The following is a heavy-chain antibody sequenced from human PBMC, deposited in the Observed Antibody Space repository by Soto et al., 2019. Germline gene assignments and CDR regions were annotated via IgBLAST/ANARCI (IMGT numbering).Heavy chain of an antibody. D-gene: IGHD3-10*01. V-gene: IGHV4-34*01. J-gene: IGHJ6*03. CDR1: GGSFSGYY. CDR3: ARGLLLWFGELSRRGGYYYYMDV. Sequence: QVQLQQWGAGLLKPSETLSLTCAVYGGSFSGYYWSWIRQTPGKGLEWIGEINDSGSTNNNPSRKRRVTILVDTPKNQFSLELSSVTAADTAVYYWARGLLLWFGELSRRGGYYYYMDVWGKGTTVTVSS. CDR2: INDSGST.